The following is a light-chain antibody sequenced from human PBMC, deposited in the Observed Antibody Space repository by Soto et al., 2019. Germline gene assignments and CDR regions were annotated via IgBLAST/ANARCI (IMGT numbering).Light chain of an antibody. CDR2: KVS. CDR3: MQGTHWPYT. CDR1: QSLVYSDGDTY. Sequence: DVVMTQSPLSLPVTLGQPASISCKSSQSLVYSDGDTYLSWFQQRPGQSPRRLICKVSNRDSGVPDRFSGSASGTDFTLKISRVEAEDVGVYYCMQGTHWPYTFGQGTKLEIK. V-gene: IGKV2-30*01. J-gene: IGKJ2*01.